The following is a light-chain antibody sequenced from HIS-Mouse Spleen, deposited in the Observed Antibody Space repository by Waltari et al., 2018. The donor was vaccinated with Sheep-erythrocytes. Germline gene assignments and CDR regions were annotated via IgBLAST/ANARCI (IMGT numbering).Light chain of an antibody. J-gene: IGLJ2*01. CDR1: SGHSSYD. Sequence: QLVLTQSPSASASLGASVKLTCTLSSGHSSYDIPWHQQQPEKGPRYLMKLNSDGSHSKGDGIPDRFSGSSSGAERYLTISSLQSEDEADYYCQTWGTGIHVVFGGGTKLTVL. CDR3: QTWGTGIHVV. CDR2: LNSDGSH. V-gene: IGLV4-69*01.